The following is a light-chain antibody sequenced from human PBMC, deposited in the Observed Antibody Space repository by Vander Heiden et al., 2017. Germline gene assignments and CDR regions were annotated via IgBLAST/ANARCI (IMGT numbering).Light chain of an antibody. J-gene: IGLJ3*02. CDR1: SNNVGNQG. V-gene: IGLV10-54*04. Sequence: QAGLTQPPSVSKGLRQTATLTCTVNSNNVGNQGAAWLQQHQGHPPKPLSYRNNNRPAGISERFSASRAGNTAALTITGLQPEDEADYYCSTWDVSLRIWVFGEGTKLTVL. CDR3: STWDVSLRIWV. CDR2: RNN.